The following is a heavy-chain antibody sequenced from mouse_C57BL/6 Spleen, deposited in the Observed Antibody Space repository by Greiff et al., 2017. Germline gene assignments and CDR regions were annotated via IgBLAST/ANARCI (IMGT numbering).Heavy chain of an antibody. V-gene: IGHV1-15*01. CDR1: GYTFTDYE. D-gene: IGHD2-1*01. CDR2: IDPETGGT. Sequence: LVESGAELVRPGASVTLSCKTSGYTFTDYEMHWVKQTPVHGLEWIGAIDPETGGTAYNQKFKGKAILTADKSSSTAYMELRSLTSEDSAVYYCTRWGNYEGWFAYWGQGTLVTVSA. CDR3: TRWGNYEGWFAY. J-gene: IGHJ3*01.